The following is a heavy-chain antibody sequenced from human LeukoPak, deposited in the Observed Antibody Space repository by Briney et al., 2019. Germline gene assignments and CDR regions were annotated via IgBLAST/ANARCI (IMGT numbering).Heavy chain of an antibody. CDR1: VFTFSSYA. V-gene: IGHV3-30-3*01. CDR2: ISYDGSIK. J-gene: IGHJ4*02. D-gene: IGHD6-13*01. Sequence: GVPLRLSCAASVFTFSSYATHWVRQAPGKGLEWVAVISYDGSIKYYADSVKGRFTISRDNSKNTLYLQMNSLRAEDTAVYYCARDAAYFDYWGQGTLVTVSS. CDR3: ARDAAYFDY.